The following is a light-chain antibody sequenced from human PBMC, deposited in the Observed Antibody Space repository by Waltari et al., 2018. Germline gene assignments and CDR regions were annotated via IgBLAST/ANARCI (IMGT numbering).Light chain of an antibody. CDR2: EVN. Sequence: QSALTQPASVSGSPGQSITISCTGTSSDVGCYNHVSWYQQHPGKAPKLMIYEVNNRPSGVSDRFSGSKSGNTASLTISGLQAEDEADYYCTSYTSSITYVFGTGTKVTVL. V-gene: IGLV2-14*01. J-gene: IGLJ1*01. CDR3: TSYTSSITYV. CDR1: SSDVGCYNH.